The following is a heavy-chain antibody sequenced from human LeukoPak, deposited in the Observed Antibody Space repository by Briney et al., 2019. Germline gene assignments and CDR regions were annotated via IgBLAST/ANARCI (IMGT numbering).Heavy chain of an antibody. CDR2: IIPIFGTA. J-gene: IGHJ3*02. D-gene: IGHD5-18*01. CDR3: ARGGDTAMPNDAFDI. CDR1: GYTFTSYD. Sequence: ASVKVSCKASGYTFTSYDINWVRQAPGQGLEWMGGIIPIFGTANYAQKFQGRVTITADESTSTAYMELSSLRSEDTAVYYCARGGDTAMPNDAFDIWGQGSMVTVSS. V-gene: IGHV1-69*13.